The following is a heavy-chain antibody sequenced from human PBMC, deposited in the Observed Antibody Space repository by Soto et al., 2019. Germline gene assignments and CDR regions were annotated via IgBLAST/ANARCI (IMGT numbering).Heavy chain of an antibody. Sequence: GGSLRLSCAASGFTFDGYAMHWVRQAPGKGLEWVSLISWDGGSTYYADSVKGRFTISRDNSKNSLYLQMNSLRAEDTALYYCAKDIYSSSWSPADYYYYGMDVWGQGTTVT. V-gene: IGHV3-43D*04. CDR3: AKDIYSSSWSPADYYYYGMDV. J-gene: IGHJ6*02. CDR1: GFTFDGYA. D-gene: IGHD6-13*01. CDR2: ISWDGGST.